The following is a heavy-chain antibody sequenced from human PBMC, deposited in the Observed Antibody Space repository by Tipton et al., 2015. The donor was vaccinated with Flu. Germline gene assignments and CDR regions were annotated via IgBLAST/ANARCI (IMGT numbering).Heavy chain of an antibody. Sequence: SLRLSCAASGFTFSSYSMNWVRQAPGKGLEWVSSISSSSSYIYYADSVKGRFTISRDNAKNSLYLQMNSLRAEDTAVYYCASAHYDILTGYSIVFQHWGQGTLVTVSS. CDR3: ASAHYDILTGYSIVFQH. D-gene: IGHD3-9*01. V-gene: IGHV3-21*01. CDR1: GFTFSSYS. J-gene: IGHJ1*01. CDR2: ISSSSSYI.